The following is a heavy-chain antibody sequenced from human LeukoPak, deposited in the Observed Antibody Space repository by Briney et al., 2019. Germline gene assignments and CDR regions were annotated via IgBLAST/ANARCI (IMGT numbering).Heavy chain of an antibody. V-gene: IGHV3-30-3*01. D-gene: IGHD3-9*01. J-gene: IGHJ4*02. CDR2: ISYDGSNK. CDR3: ARGPLYYDILTGPLDY. CDR1: GFTFSSYA. Sequence: GRSLRLSCAASGFTFSSYAMHWVRQAPGKGLEWVAVISYDGSNKYYADSVKGRFTISRDNSKNTLYLQMNSLRAEDTAVYYCARGPLYYDILTGPLDYWGQGTLVTVSS.